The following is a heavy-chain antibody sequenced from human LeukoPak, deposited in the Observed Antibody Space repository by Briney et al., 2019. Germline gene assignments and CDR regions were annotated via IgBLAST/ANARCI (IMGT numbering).Heavy chain of an antibody. D-gene: IGHD6-13*01. V-gene: IGHV4-39*01. Sequence: PSETLSLTCTVSGGSISSSTYSWGWIRQPPGKGLELIGSIYYSGSTYDNPSLKSRVTISVDTSKNQFSLQLSSVTAADTAMYYCARLSRGSTWYGYIDYWGQGTLVTVSS. CDR1: GGSISSSTYS. CDR3: ARLSRGSTWYGYIDY. CDR2: IYYSGST. J-gene: IGHJ4*02.